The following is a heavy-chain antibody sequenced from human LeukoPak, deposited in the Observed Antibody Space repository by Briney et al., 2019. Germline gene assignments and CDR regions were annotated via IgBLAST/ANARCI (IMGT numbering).Heavy chain of an antibody. D-gene: IGHD3-10*02. CDR1: GFTFSSYS. J-gene: IGHJ6*04. V-gene: IGHV3-48*01. CDR3: AELGITMIGGV. Sequence: GGSLRLSCAASGFTFSSYSMNWVRQAPGKGLERVSYISSSSSTIYYADSVKGRFTISRDSAKNSLYLQMNSLRAEDTAVYYCAELGITMIGGVWGKGTTVTISS. CDR2: ISSSSSTI.